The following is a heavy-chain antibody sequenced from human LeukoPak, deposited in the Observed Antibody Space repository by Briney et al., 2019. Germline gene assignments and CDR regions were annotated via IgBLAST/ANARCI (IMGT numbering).Heavy chain of an antibody. CDR2: ISSSGSTI. D-gene: IGHD3-22*01. J-gene: IGHJ4*02. Sequence: NPGGSLRLSCAASGFTFSDCYMSWIRQAPGKGLEWVSYISSSGSTIYYADSVKGRFTISRDNAKNSLYLQMNSLRAEDTAVYYCAREYPNTYYYDSSGYYYFDYWGQGALVTVSS. CDR1: GFTFSDCY. CDR3: AREYPNTYYYDSSGYYYFDY. V-gene: IGHV3-11*01.